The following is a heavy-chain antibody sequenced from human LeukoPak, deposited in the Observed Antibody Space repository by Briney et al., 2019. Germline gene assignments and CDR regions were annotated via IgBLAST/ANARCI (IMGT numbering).Heavy chain of an antibody. V-gene: IGHV4-4*07. CDR2: IYTSGST. J-gene: IGHJ4*02. CDR1: GGSISTYY. D-gene: IGHD6-19*01. Sequence: SETLSLTCTVSGGSISTYYWSWIRQPAGKGLEWIGRIYTSGSTNYNPSLKSRVTMSVDTSKNQFSLRLNSVTAADTAVYYCARDLYSSGCFDYWGQGTLVTVSS. CDR3: ARDLYSSGCFDY.